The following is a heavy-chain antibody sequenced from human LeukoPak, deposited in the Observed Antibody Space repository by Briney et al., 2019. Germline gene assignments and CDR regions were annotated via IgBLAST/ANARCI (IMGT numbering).Heavy chain of an antibody. J-gene: IGHJ4*02. D-gene: IGHD3-16*01. Sequence: ASVKVSCKASGYNLNTYHMHWVRQAPGQGLEWMGIVTSTGTTTICAQKFQGRVTMTRDTSTSTVYMDLSSLRSDDTAVYYCATEYVRTHYFDWWGQGTLVTVSS. V-gene: IGHV1-46*02. CDR2: VTSTGTTT. CDR1: GYNLNTYH. CDR3: ATEYVRTHYFDW.